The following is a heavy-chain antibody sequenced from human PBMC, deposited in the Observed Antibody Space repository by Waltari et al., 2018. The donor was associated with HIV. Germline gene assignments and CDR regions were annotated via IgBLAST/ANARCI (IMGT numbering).Heavy chain of an antibody. D-gene: IGHD3-22*01. CDR1: GFPFSSFG. V-gene: IGHV3-30-3*01. Sequence: QVQLVESGGGVVQPGRSRRLSCAASGFPFSSFGIHWVRQAPGKGLEWVAVISNDGSSKYYADSVKGRFTISRDNSKNTLYLHMNSLRAEDTAVYYCASPFYSDSTTYYYGLDYWGQGTLVTVSS. CDR2: ISNDGSSK. CDR3: ASPFYSDSTTYYYGLDY. J-gene: IGHJ4*02.